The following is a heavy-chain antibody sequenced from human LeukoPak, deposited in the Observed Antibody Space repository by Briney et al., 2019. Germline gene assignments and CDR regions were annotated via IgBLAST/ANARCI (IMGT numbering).Heavy chain of an antibody. V-gene: IGHV1-24*01. CDR3: AREYYYGSGSLVYYFDY. Sequence: ASVKVSCKVSGYTLTELSMHWVRQAPGKGLEWMGGFDPEDGETIYAQKFQGRVTMTEDTSTDTAYMELSSLRSEDTAVYYCAREYYYGSGSLVYYFDYWGQGTLVTVSS. D-gene: IGHD3-10*01. CDR2: FDPEDGET. J-gene: IGHJ4*02. CDR1: GYTLTELS.